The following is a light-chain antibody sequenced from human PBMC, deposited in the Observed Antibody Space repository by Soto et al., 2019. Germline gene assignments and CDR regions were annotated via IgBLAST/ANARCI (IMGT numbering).Light chain of an antibody. CDR1: QSVSSN. CDR3: QQYNNWPPWT. V-gene: IGKV3-15*01. CDR2: GAS. Sequence: EIVMTQSPATLSVSPGERATLSCRASQSVSSNLAWYQQKPGQAPRLLIYGASTRDTGIPARFSGSGSGTEFTLTISSLQSADFEVYYCQQYNNWPPWTFGQGTKVEMK. J-gene: IGKJ1*01.